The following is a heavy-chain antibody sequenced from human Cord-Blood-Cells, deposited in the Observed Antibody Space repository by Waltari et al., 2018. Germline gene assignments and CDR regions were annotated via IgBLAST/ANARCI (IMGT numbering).Heavy chain of an antibody. J-gene: IGHJ4*02. V-gene: IGHV1-69*01. CDR1: GGTFSSYA. CDR2: IIPIFGTA. Sequence: QVQLVQSGAEVKKPGSSVKVSCKASGGTFSSYAISWVRQAPGQGLEWMGVIIPIFGTANDAQKFQGRVTITADESTSTAYMELSSLRSEDTAVYYCARGDYYGSGSYYNAWGYWGQGTLVTVSS. CDR3: ARGDYYGSGSYYNAWGY. D-gene: IGHD3-10*01.